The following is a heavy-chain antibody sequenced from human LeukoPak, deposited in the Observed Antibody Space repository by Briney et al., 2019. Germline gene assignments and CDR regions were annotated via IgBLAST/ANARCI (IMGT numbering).Heavy chain of an antibody. D-gene: IGHD5-18*01. J-gene: IGHJ6*02. CDR3: ARDPTPGYSYGPSAPYYYGMDV. Sequence: GASVKVSCKASGYTFTGYYMHWVRQAPGQGLEWMGWINPNSGGTNYAQKFQGRVTMTRDTSISTAYMELSRLRSDDTAVYYCARDPTPGYSYGPSAPYYYGMDVWGQGTTVTVSS. CDR1: GYTFTGYY. V-gene: IGHV1-2*02. CDR2: INPNSGGT.